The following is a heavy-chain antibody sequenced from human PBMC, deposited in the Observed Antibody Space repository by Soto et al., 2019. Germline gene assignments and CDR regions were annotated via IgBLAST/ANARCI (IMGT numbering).Heavy chain of an antibody. CDR3: TTKTRLVPDYYYGMDV. J-gene: IGHJ6*02. Sequence: GGSLRLSCAASGFTFSNAWMSWVRQAPGKGLEWVGRIKSKTDGGTTDYAAPVKGRFTISRDDSKNTLYLQMNSLKTEDTAVYYCTTKTRLVPDYYYGMDVWGQETTVTVSS. CDR1: GFTFSNAW. CDR2: IKSKTDGGTT. D-gene: IGHD6-19*01. V-gene: IGHV3-15*01.